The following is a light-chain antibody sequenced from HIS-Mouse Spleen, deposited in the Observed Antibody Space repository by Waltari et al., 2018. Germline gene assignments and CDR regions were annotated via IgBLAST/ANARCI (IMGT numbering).Light chain of an antibody. CDR3: QQRSNWLT. CDR2: DAS. CDR1: QSVSSY. J-gene: IGKJ4*01. Sequence: EIVLTRCPALLSLYTGERATISCRASQSVSSYLAWYQQKPGQAPRPLIYDASNRPTGIPSMFSGSGSGTDFTLTISSLEPEDFAVYYCQQRSNWLTFGGGTKVEIK. V-gene: IGKV3-11*01.